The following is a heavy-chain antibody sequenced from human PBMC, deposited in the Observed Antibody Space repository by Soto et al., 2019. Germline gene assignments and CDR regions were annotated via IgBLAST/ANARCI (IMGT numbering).Heavy chain of an antibody. CDR1: GFTFINYA. Sequence: EVQLLESGGGLVQPGGSLRLSCAASGFTFINYAMIWVRQAPGKGLEWVSTISGGGDGTYYADSVTGHFTISRDNSKNTLYLQMNSLRAEDTAIYYCAKKGLGSLKTFCSNSDCHYAFDLWGQGTVVTVSS. CDR3: AKKGLGSLKTFCSNSDCHYAFDL. J-gene: IGHJ3*01. D-gene: IGHD2-8*01. CDR2: ISGGGDGT. V-gene: IGHV3-23*01.